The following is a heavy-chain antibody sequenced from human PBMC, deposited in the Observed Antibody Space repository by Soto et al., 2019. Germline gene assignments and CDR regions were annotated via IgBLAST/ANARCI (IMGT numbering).Heavy chain of an antibody. CDR1: GFTFSSYG. J-gene: IGHJ4*02. D-gene: IGHD4-4*01. V-gene: IGHV3-33*01. CDR3: AREAITTDFDY. Sequence: GGSLRLSCAASGFTFSSYGMHWVRQAPGKGLEWVAVIWYDGSNKYYADSVKGRFTISRDNSKNTLYLQMNSLRAEDTAVYYCAREAITTDFDYWGQGTLVTVSS. CDR2: IWYDGSNK.